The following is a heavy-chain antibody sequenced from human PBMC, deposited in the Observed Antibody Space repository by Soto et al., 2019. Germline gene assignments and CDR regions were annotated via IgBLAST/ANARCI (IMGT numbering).Heavy chain of an antibody. CDR3: ARGIERGFIVYYYYGMDV. D-gene: IGHD1-26*01. Sequence: PGGSLRLSCAASGFTFSSYWMSWVRQAPGKGLEWVANIKQDGSEKYYVDSVKGRFTISRDNAKNSLYLQMNSLRAEDTAVYYCARGIERGFIVYYYYGMDVWGQGTTVTVSS. CDR1: GFTFSSYW. V-gene: IGHV3-7*01. J-gene: IGHJ6*02. CDR2: IKQDGSEK.